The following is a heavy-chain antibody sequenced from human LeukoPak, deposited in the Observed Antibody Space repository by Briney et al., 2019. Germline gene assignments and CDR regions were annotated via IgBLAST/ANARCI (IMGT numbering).Heavy chain of an antibody. CDR1: GFTFNIYS. J-gene: IGHJ4*02. CDR2: IKKDGSEK. CDR3: ARHLSGVTGYTYGRGIDY. Sequence: GGSLRLSCAASGFTFNIYSMNWVRQAPGKGLEWVANIKKDGSEKYYVDSVKGRFTISRDNAKTSVYLQMNSLRAEDTAVYYCARHLSGVTGYTYGRGIDYWGQGTLVTVSS. V-gene: IGHV3-7*01. D-gene: IGHD5-18*01.